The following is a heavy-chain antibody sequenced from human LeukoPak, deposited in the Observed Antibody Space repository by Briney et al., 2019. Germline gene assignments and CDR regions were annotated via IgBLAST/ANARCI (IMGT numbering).Heavy chain of an antibody. J-gene: IGHJ5*02. CDR3: ARGHGSGSYYPTPFDP. CDR2: ISYDGSNK. V-gene: IGHV3-30*04. CDR1: GLTFSSYA. D-gene: IGHD3-10*01. Sequence: GGSLRLSCAASGLTFSSYAMHWVRQAPGKGLEWVAVISYDGSNKYYADSVKGRFTISRDNSKNTLYLQMNSLRAEDTAVYYCARGHGSGSYYPTPFDPWGQGTLVTVSS.